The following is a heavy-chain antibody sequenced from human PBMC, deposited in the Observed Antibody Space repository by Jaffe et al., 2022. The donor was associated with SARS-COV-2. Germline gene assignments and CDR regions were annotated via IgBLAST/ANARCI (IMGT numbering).Heavy chain of an antibody. CDR3: ARDRFYYGSGSYYIYYYYYGMDV. J-gene: IGHJ6*02. Sequence: QVQLVQSGAEVKKPGASVKVSCKASGYTFTGYYMHWVRQAPGQGLEWMGWINPNSGGTNYAQKFQGWVTMTRDTSISTAYMELSRLRSDDTAVYYCARDRFYYGSGSYYIYYYYYGMDVWGQGTTVTVSS. CDR1: GYTFTGYY. D-gene: IGHD3-10*01. CDR2: INPNSGGT. V-gene: IGHV1-2*04.